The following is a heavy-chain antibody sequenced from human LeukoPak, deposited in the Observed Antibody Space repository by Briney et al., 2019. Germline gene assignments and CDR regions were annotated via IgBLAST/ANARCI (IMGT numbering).Heavy chain of an antibody. V-gene: IGHV4-39*01. D-gene: IGHD3-10*01. CDR2: VYYSGRT. CDR3: ARAIGFDDSGRYYPDY. Sequence: AETLSLTCTVSGGSISRSDYYWGWLRQPPGKGLEWFGRVYYSGRTYYNPSLKSQVTISVDTSKNQFSLKVSSVTAAETAVYFCARAIGFDDSGRYYPDYWGQGTLVSVSS. J-gene: IGHJ4*01. CDR1: GGSISRSDYY.